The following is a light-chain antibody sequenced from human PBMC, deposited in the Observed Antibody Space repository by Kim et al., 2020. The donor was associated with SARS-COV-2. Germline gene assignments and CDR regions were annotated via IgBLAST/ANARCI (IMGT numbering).Light chain of an antibody. V-gene: IGLV3-21*03. CDR2: DDS. CDR1: NLGSKC. J-gene: IGLJ2*01. CDR3: QVWDSSSDHVV. Sequence: RGKTARITCGGNNLGSKCVHWYQQQPGQAPVLVVYDDSDRPSGIPERFSGSNSGNTATLTISRVEAGDEADYYCQVWDSSSDHVVFGGGTQLTVL.